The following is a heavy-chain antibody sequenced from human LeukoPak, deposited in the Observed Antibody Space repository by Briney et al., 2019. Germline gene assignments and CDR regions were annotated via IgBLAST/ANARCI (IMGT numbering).Heavy chain of an antibody. CDR3: ARCGWGSDCDY. D-gene: IGHD6-19*01. J-gene: IGHJ4*02. Sequence: SETLSLTCTVSGGSISSSSYYWGWIRQPPGKGLEWIGTIYYSGSTYYNPSLKSRVTISVDTSKNQFSLKLSSVTAADTAVYYCARCGWGSDCDYWGQGTLVTVSS. CDR1: GGSISSSSYY. V-gene: IGHV4-39*07. CDR2: IYYSGST.